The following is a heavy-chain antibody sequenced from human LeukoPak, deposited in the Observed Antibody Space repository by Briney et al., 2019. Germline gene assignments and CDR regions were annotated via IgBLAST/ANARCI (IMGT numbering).Heavy chain of an antibody. J-gene: IGHJ4*02. D-gene: IGHD5-18*01. CDR2: ISGSGGNT. CDR1: EFTFSSYA. CDR3: ASPGYSFGYSAY. V-gene: IGHV3-23*01. Sequence: GRSLRLSCAASEFTFSSYAMTWVRQAPGKGLEWVSAISGSGGNTYYGDSVKGRFTISRDNSRNTLHLQMNSLRAEDTAVYYCASPGYSFGYSAYWGQGTLVTVSS.